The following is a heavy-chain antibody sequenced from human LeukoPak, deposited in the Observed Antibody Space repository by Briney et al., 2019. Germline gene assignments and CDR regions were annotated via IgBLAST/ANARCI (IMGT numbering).Heavy chain of an antibody. J-gene: IGHJ4*02. D-gene: IGHD3-22*01. CDR1: GGTFRSFA. CDR2: INPIFRTA. Sequence: GASVKVSCKASGGTFRSFAISWVRQAPGQGLEWMGGINPIFRTANYAQKFQGRVTITADESTSTAYMELSSLRSEDTAVYYCARALRYYSGSSGYAFDYWGQGTLVTVSS. CDR3: ARALRYYSGSSGYAFDY. V-gene: IGHV1-69*13.